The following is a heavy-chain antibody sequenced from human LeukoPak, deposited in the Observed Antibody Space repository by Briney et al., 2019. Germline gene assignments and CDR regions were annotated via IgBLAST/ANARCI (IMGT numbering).Heavy chain of an antibody. CDR1: GGTFSSYA. D-gene: IGHD3-22*01. CDR2: IIPIFGIA. V-gene: IGHV1-69*04. J-gene: IGHJ4*02. Sequence: SVKVSCKASGGTFSSYAISWVRQAPGQGLEWMGRIIPIFGIANCAQKFQGRVTITADKSTSTAYMELSSLRSEDTAVYYCARHYYDSSGYLYYFDYWGQGTLVTVSS. CDR3: ARHYYDSSGYLYYFDY.